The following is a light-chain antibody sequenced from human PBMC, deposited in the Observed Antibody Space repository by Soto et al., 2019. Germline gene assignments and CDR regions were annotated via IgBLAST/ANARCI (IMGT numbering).Light chain of an antibody. V-gene: IGKV4-1*01. J-gene: IGKJ4*01. CDR2: WAS. CDR3: QQYYSTPFT. Sequence: DIVMTQSPDSLAVSLGERATINCKSSQSIIYSSNNKNYLAWYQQKPGQPPKLLIYWASTRESGVPDRFSGSGSGTDFTLTISSLQAEDVAVYYCQQYYSTPFTFGGGTKVEI. CDR1: QSIIYSSNNKNY.